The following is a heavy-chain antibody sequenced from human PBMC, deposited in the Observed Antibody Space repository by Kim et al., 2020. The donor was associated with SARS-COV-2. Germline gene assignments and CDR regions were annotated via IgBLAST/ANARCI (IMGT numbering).Heavy chain of an antibody. CDR2: T. V-gene: IGHV4-59*01. D-gene: IGHD1-26*01. J-gene: IGHJ4*02. CDR3: ARDHPSGPVDY. Sequence: TNYNPTPKSRVTISVDTSKNQFSLKLSSVTAADTAVYYCARDHPSGPVDYWGQGTLVTVSS.